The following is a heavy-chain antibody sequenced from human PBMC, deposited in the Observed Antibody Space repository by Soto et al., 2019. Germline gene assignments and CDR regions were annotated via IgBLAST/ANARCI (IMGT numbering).Heavy chain of an antibody. CDR1: EFTFSSYA. Sequence: PGGSLRLSCAASEFTFSSYAMSWVRQAPGKGLEWVSAISGSGGSTYHADSVKGRFTISRDNSKNTLYLQMNSLRAEDTAVYYCAKGISRQQLVTNFDYWGQGTLVTVSS. CDR3: AKGISRQQLVTNFDY. J-gene: IGHJ4*02. V-gene: IGHV3-23*01. D-gene: IGHD6-13*01. CDR2: ISGSGGST.